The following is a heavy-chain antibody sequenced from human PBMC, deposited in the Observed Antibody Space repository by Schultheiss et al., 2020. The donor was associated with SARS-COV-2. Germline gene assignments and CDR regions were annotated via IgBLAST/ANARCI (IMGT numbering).Heavy chain of an antibody. J-gene: IGHJ6*02. Sequence: GGSLRLSCAASGFTFSSYDMHWVRQATGKGLEWVSAIGTAGDTYYPGSVKGRFTISRENAKNSLYLQMNSLRAEDTAVYYCARGQGYYDFWSGYYTGYDYYGMDVWGQGTTVTVSS. CDR3: ARGQGYYDFWSGYYTGYDYYGMDV. CDR1: GFTFSSYD. D-gene: IGHD3-3*01. V-gene: IGHV3-13*01. CDR2: IGTAGDT.